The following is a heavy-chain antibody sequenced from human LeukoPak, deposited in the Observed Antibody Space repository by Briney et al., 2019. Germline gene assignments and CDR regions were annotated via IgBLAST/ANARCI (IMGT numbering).Heavy chain of an antibody. CDR1: GGSIRNYY. V-gene: IGHV4-59*12. Sequence: SETLSLTCSVSGGSIRNYYWNWIRQPPGKGLEWIGSIYYSGSTYYNPSLKSRVTISVDTSKNQFSLKLSSVTAADTAVYYCARGPDAVRGYSYGYSDYWGQGTLVTVSS. CDR3: ARGPDAVRGYSYGYSDY. J-gene: IGHJ4*02. CDR2: IYYSGST. D-gene: IGHD5-18*01.